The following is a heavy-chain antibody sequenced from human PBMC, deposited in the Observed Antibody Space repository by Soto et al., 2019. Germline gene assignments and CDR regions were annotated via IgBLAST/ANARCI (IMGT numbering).Heavy chain of an antibody. V-gene: IGHV4-30-2*01. CDR1: GGSISSGGYS. CDR3: AAGGGLPRYY. CDR2: IYHSGST. J-gene: IGHJ4*02. D-gene: IGHD5-12*01. Sequence: SETLSLTCAVSGGSISSGGYSWSWIRQPPGKGLEWIGYIYHSGSTYYNPSLKSRVTISVDRSKNQFSLKLSSVTAADTAVYYCAAGGGLPRYYWGKGTLVTVS.